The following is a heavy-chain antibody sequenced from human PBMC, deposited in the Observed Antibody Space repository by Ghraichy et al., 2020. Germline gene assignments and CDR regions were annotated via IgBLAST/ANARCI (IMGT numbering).Heavy chain of an antibody. CDR3: ARSDDILGYFDY. CDR1: GGTFSSYA. CDR2: IIPILGIA. Sequence: SVKVSCKASGGTFSSYAISWVRQAPGQGLEWMGRIIPILGIANYAQKFQGRVTITADKSTSTAYMELSSLRSEDTAVYYCARSDDILGYFDYWGQGTLVTVSS. D-gene: IGHD3-9*01. V-gene: IGHV1-69*04. J-gene: IGHJ4*02.